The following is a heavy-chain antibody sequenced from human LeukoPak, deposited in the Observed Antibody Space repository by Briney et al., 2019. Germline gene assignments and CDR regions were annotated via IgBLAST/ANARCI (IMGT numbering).Heavy chain of an antibody. D-gene: IGHD1-26*01. CDR3: ARTSELLAFDY. V-gene: IGHV3-23*01. CDR2: ISGSGASI. Sequence: GGSLRLSCAASGFTFNNYAMSWVRQAPGKGLEWVSGISGSGASIFSADSVKGRFTISRDISKKTMYLQMNSLRAEDTAVYYCARTSELLAFDYWGQGTLVTVSS. J-gene: IGHJ4*02. CDR1: GFTFNNYA.